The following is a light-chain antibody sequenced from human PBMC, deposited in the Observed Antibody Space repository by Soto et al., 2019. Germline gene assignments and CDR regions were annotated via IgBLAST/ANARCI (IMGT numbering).Light chain of an antibody. V-gene: IGKV3-11*01. CDR1: QSVSNY. CDR3: QQRTDWPLT. CDR2: DAF. J-gene: IGKJ3*01. Sequence: EIVLTQSPATLSLSPGERATLSCRASQSVSNYLAWYQQKPGQAPRLLIYDAFKRATGIPARFGGSGSGTDFILTISSLESEDFAVYYCQQRTDWPLTFGPGTKVDVK.